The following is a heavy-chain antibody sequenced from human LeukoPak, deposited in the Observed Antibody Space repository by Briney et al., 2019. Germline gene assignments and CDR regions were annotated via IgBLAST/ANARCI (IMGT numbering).Heavy chain of an antibody. Sequence: GGSLRLSCAASGFTFSSYAMSWVRQAPGKGLEWVSAISGSGGSTRYADSVKGRFTISRDNSKNTLYLQMNSLRAEDTAVYYCAKAGSMTTVTMTPMDVWGQGTTVTVSS. V-gene: IGHV3-23*01. D-gene: IGHD4-17*01. CDR1: GFTFSSYA. CDR2: ISGSGGST. CDR3: AKAGSMTTVTMTPMDV. J-gene: IGHJ6*02.